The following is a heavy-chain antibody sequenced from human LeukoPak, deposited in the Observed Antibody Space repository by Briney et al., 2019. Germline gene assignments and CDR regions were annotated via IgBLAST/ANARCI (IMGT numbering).Heavy chain of an antibody. CDR2: INQDGSEK. CDR3: ARAYQRLTFGGVIAS. Sequence: GGSLRLSCAVSGFPFSTFWMTWVRQAPGKRLNWVANINQDGSEKYYVDSVKGRFTISRDNAKSSLYLQLNSLRAEDTAVYYCARAYQRLTFGGVIASWGQGTLVTVSS. CDR1: GFPFSTFW. J-gene: IGHJ4*02. D-gene: IGHD3-16*02. V-gene: IGHV3-7*01.